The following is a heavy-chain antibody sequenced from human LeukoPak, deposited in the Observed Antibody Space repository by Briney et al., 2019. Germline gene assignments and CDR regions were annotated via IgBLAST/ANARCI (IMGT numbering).Heavy chain of an antibody. CDR1: GGSISNDY. D-gene: IGHD3-10*01. CDR3: ARGGTYGSGRNQHTTLDY. V-gene: IGHV4-4*07. Sequence: SETLSLTCSVSGGSISNDYWSWIRQAAGKGLEWIGRVLSSGSTNYNASLKSRVTISLDKSKKQFSLNLNSVTAADTAVYYCARGGTYGSGRNQHTTLDYWGPGTLVTVSS. J-gene: IGHJ4*02. CDR2: VLSSGST.